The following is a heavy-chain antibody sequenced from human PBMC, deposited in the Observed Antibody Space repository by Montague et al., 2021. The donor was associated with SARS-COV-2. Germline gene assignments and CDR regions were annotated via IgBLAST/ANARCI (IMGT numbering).Heavy chain of an antibody. D-gene: IGHD6-19*01. Sequence: SETLSLTCAVYGGSFSGYYWSWIRQPPGKGLEWIGEINHSRSTNYNPSLKSRVTISVDTSKNQFSLKLSSVTAADTAVYYCARSHWQWLVRSRGWFDPWGQGTLVTVSS. V-gene: IGHV4-34*01. CDR3: ARSHWQWLVRSRGWFDP. J-gene: IGHJ5*02. CDR2: INHSRST. CDR1: GGSFSGYY.